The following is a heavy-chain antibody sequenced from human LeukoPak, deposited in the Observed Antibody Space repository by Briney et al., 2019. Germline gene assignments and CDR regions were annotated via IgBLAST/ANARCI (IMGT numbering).Heavy chain of an antibody. CDR2: INHSGST. V-gene: IGHV4-34*01. D-gene: IGHD3-10*01. CDR3: ARGRYYYGSGSFDY. J-gene: IGHJ4*02. CDR1: GGSFRGSY. Sequence: ETLSLTCAVYGGSFRGSYWSSIRHPPGKGLEWIGEINHSGSTNYNPSLKRRVTISVNTSNDQFSLKLSSVSAADTAVYYCARGRYYYGSGSFDYWGQGTLVSVCS.